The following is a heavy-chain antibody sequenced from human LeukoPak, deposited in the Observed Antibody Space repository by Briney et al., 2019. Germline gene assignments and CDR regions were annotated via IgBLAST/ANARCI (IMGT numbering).Heavy chain of an antibody. V-gene: IGHV3-33*01. D-gene: IGHD6-19*01. Sequence: GGSLRLSCAASGFNFSSYGMHWVRQAPGKGLEWVTSIWFDGSNIHYADSVKGRVIISRDNSKSALYLQMNSLRAEDTAIYYCARDSLPMAVTGPFDHWGQGALVTVCS. CDR2: IWFDGSNI. J-gene: IGHJ4*02. CDR1: GFNFSSYG. CDR3: ARDSLPMAVTGPFDH.